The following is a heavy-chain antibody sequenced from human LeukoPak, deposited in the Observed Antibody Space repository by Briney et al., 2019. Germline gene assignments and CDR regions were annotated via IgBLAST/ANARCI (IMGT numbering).Heavy chain of an antibody. CDR2: IKQDVSEK. V-gene: IGHV3-7*01. J-gene: IGHJ4*02. CDR3: ARDPPGSGPNFDY. D-gene: IGHD1-1*01. CDR1: GFTFSSYW. Sequence: GGSLRLSCAASGFTFSSYWMSWVRQAPGKGLEWVAYIKQDVSEKYYVDSVKGRFTVSRDNAKNSLYLQMNSLRVEDTAVYYCARDPPGSGPNFDYWGQGTLVTVSS.